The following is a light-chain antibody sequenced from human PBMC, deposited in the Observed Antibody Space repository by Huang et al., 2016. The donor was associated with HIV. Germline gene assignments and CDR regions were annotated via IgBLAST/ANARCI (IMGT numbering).Light chain of an antibody. CDR3: MQALQTPWT. J-gene: IGKJ1*01. V-gene: IGKV2-28*01. CDR2: LGS. Sequence: DIVMTQSLLPLPVTPGEPASISCRSSQSLLHGNGHNYLDWYLQKPEQSPQLLIYLGSYRASGVPDRFSGSGSGTDFILKINRVEAEDVGVYYCMQALQTPWTFGQGTKLEIK. CDR1: QSLLHGNGHNY.